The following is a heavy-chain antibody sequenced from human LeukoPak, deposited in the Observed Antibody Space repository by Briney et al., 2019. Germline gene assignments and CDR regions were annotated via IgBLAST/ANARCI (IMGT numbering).Heavy chain of an antibody. CDR1: GFTFRSYG. CDR2: IRYDGTKK. V-gene: IGHV3-30*02. CDR3: AKDPGGEVLPDY. J-gene: IGHJ4*02. Sequence: GGSLRHSCAASGFTFRSYGMHWVRQAPGKGLEWVAFIRYDGTKKNYADSVKGRFTISRDNSKNTVYLEVSSLRAEDTAVCYCAKDPGGEVLPDYWRQGTLVTVSS. D-gene: IGHD1-26*01.